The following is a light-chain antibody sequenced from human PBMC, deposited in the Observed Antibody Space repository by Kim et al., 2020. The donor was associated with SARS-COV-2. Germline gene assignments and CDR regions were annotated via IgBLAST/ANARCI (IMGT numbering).Light chain of an antibody. CDR2: DAS. J-gene: IGKJ4*01. Sequence: LSPGERATLSCRASQSVTPFLACYQQKPGQAPRLLIFDASNRETGIPARFSGSGSGTDFTLTISSLEPEDFAVYYCQQRYNWPLTFGGGTKVDIK. V-gene: IGKV3-11*01. CDR1: QSVTPF. CDR3: QQRYNWPLT.